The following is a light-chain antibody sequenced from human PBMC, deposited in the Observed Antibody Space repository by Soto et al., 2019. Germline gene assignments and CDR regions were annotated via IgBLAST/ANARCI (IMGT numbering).Light chain of an antibody. V-gene: IGKV3-20*01. CDR2: GAS. Sequence: PGEGATLSFRASQSVRSNSLVWYQQKPGQTPRLLIYGASNRATGIPERFTGSGSGTDFTLTISRLVPEDFAMYYCQQFGTSPRTFGQGTKVDIK. CDR3: QQFGTSPRT. CDR1: QSVRSNS. J-gene: IGKJ1*01.